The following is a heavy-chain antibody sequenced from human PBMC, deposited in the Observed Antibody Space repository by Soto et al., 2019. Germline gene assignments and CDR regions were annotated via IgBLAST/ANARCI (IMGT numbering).Heavy chain of an antibody. J-gene: IGHJ4*02. D-gene: IGHD1-1*01. CDR2: IWYDGSNK. CDR3: AAGGDQLKNPRFDY. Sequence: QVQLMESGGGVVQPGRSLRLSCTTSGFTFSNYGMHWVRQAPGKGLEWVAVIWYDGSNKYYADSVKGRFTISRDNSKNTLYLQRNSLRAEDTAVYYCAAGGDQLKNPRFDYWGQGTLVTVSS. V-gene: IGHV3-33*01. CDR1: GFTFSNYG.